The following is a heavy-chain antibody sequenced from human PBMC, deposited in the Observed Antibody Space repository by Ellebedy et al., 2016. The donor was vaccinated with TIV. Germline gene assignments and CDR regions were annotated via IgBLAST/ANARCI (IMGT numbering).Heavy chain of an antibody. J-gene: IGHJ3*02. CDR2: INDDGNRI. D-gene: IGHD2-21*01. Sequence: GEFLKISCAASGFTFTNYAIHWVRQGPGKGLVWVSHINDDGNRITYADSVKGRFAISRDIAKNTLYLQMDSLRAEDTAVYYCVRGRMGATYTFDMWGQGTMVTVSS. CDR1: GFTFTNYA. V-gene: IGHV3-74*01. CDR3: VRGRMGATYTFDM.